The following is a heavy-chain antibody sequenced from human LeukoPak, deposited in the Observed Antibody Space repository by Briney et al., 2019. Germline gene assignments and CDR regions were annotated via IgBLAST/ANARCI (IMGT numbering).Heavy chain of an antibody. CDR3: AKERSGYSKYYFDY. D-gene: IGHD3-22*01. CDR2: ISWNSGSI. Sequence: GRSLRLSCAASGFTFDDYAMHWVRHAPGKGLEWVSGISWNSGSIGYADSVKGRFTISRDNAKNSLYLQMNSLRAEDTALYYCAKERSGYSKYYFDYWGQGTLVTVSS. V-gene: IGHV3-9*01. J-gene: IGHJ4*02. CDR1: GFTFDDYA.